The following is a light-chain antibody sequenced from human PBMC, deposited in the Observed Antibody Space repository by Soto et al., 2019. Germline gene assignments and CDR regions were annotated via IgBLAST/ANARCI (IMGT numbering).Light chain of an antibody. CDR2: GVS. CDR3: QQYNNWPPT. J-gene: IGKJ1*01. CDR1: QSVRGN. V-gene: IGKV3-15*01. Sequence: EIVMTQSPATLSVSPGERATLSCRASQSVRGNLAWYQQKPGQAPRLLIYGVSTKASGIPARFSGSGSGTEFTLTISSLQSEDVAVYCCQQYNNWPPTFGQGTKVEI.